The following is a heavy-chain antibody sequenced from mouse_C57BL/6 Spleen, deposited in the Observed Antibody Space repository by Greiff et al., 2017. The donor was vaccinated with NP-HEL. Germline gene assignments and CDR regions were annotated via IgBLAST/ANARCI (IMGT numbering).Heavy chain of an antibody. CDR1: GYTFTSYW. CDR3: APDSSGYAMDY. J-gene: IGHJ4*01. CDR2: IHPNSGST. V-gene: IGHV1-64*01. Sequence: QVQLKQPGAELVKPGASVKLSCKASGYTFTSYWMHWVKQRPGQGLEWIGMIHPNSGSTNYNEKFKSKATLTVDKSSSTAYMQLSSLTSEDSAVYYCAPDSSGYAMDYWGQGTSVTVSS. D-gene: IGHD3-2*02.